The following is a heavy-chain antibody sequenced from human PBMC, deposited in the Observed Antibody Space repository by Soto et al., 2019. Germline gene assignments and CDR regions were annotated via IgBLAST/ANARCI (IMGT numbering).Heavy chain of an antibody. D-gene: IGHD2-21*02. CDR1: GFTFSSYG. CDR2: ISYDGSNK. J-gene: IGHJ4*02. V-gene: IGHV3-30*18. Sequence: QVQLVESGGGVVQPGRSLRLSCAASGFTFSSYGMHWVRQAPGNGLEWVAVISYDGSNKYYADSVKGRFTISRDNSKNTLYLQMNSLRAEDTAVYYCAKDAPPNCGGDCYAFDYWGQGTLVTVSS. CDR3: AKDAPPNCGGDCYAFDY.